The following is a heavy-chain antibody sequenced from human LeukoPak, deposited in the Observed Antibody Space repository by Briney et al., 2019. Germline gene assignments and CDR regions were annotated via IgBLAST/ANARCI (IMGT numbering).Heavy chain of an antibody. Sequence: GGSLRLSCAASGFTFSSYAMSWVRQAPGKGLEWVSAISGSGGSTYYADSVKGRFTISRDNAKNSPYLQMNSLRDEDTAVYYCARDEVLSGSYHALPDYWGQGTLVTVSS. CDR3: ARDEVLSGSYHALPDY. CDR1: GFTFSSYA. D-gene: IGHD1-26*01. V-gene: IGHV3-23*01. CDR2: ISGSGGST. J-gene: IGHJ4*02.